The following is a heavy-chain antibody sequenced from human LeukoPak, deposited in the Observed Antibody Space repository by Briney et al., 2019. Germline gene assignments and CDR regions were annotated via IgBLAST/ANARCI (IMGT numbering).Heavy chain of an antibody. D-gene: IGHD6-13*01. V-gene: IGHV3-30*03. Sequence: GGSLRLSCAASGFTVSSNYMSWVRQAPGKGLEWVAVISHDGSNKYYADSVKGRFTISRDNAKKSLSLQMNSLRADDTAVYYCARGYSSSWYLDWGQGTLVTVSS. CDR3: ARGYSSSWYLD. J-gene: IGHJ4*02. CDR2: ISHDGSNK. CDR1: GFTVSSNY.